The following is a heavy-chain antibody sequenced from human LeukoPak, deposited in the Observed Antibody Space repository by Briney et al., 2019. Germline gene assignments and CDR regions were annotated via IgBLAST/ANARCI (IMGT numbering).Heavy chain of an antibody. CDR3: ASLGPTIFGVVDSYMDV. CDR1: GGSISSHY. V-gene: IGHV4-59*11. CDR2: ICYSGST. Sequence: SETLSLTCTVSGGSISSHYWSWIRQPPGKGLEWIGYICYSGSTNYNPSLKSRVTISVDTSKNQFSLKLSSVTAADTAVYYCASLGPTIFGVVDSYMDVWGKGTTVTVSS. D-gene: IGHD3-3*01. J-gene: IGHJ6*03.